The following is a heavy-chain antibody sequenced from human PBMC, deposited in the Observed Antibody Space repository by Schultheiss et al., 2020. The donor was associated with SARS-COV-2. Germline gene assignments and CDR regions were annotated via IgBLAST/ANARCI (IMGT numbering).Heavy chain of an antibody. CDR2: ISGSGGST. D-gene: IGHD6-13*01. CDR3: ARYSSSWNWVWFDP. J-gene: IGHJ5*02. V-gene: IGHV3-23*01. CDR1: GFTFSSYA. Sequence: GGSLRLSCAASGFTFSSYAMSWVRQAPGKGLEWVSAISGSGGSTYYADSVKGRFTISRDNSKNTLYVQMNSLRAEDTAVYYCARYSSSWNWVWFDPWGQGTLVTVSS.